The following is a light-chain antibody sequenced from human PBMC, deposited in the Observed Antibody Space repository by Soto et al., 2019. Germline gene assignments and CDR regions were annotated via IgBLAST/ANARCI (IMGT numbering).Light chain of an antibody. CDR2: GAS. Sequence: TQAPGTLSLSPWKLSPPSCRASQSVSNNYLAWYQQKPGQAPRLLIYGASNRATGIPDRFSGSGSGTDFTLTISRLEPEDFAVYYCQQYGSSGTFGQGTKVDIK. V-gene: IGKV3-20*01. CDR3: QQYGSSGT. J-gene: IGKJ1*01. CDR1: QSVSNNY.